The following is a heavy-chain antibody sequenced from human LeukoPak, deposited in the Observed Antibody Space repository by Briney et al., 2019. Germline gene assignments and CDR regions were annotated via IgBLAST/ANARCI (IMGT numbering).Heavy chain of an antibody. J-gene: IGHJ4*02. CDR1: RSTFSAYG. V-gene: IGHV3-30*18. CDR3: AKALSRNNGWYYFDH. D-gene: IGHD6-19*01. CDR2: TSHDGSNK. Sequence: PGGSLRLSCAASRSTFSAYGMHWVRQAPGKGLEWVAFTSHDGSNKYYSESVKGRFTISRDNSEITLYLQMNSLRVEDTAVYYCAKALSRNNGWYYFDHWGQGTLVTVSS.